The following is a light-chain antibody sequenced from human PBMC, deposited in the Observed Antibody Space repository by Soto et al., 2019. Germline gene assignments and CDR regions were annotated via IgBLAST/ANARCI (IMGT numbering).Light chain of an antibody. CDR2: INSDGSH. Sequence: QAVVTQSPSVSASLGASVNLTCTLSNGHRTYAIAWHQVQSGKGPRFLMTINSDGSHNRGDGVPARFSGASFGAERFLIISSLQSDDETDYYCQTWGPGIVVFGGGTKLTVL. J-gene: IGLJ2*01. CDR3: QTWGPGIVV. V-gene: IGLV4-69*01. CDR1: NGHRTYA.